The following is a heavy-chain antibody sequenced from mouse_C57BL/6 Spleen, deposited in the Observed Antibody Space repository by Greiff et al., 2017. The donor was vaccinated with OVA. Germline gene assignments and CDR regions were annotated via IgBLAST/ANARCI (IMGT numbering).Heavy chain of an antibody. CDR1: GFSLTSYG. CDR2: IWSDGST. J-gene: IGHJ4*01. CDR3: ARHGADDHYYAMDY. D-gene: IGHD1-1*02. Sequence: VKVEESGPGLVAPSQSLSITCTVSGFSLTSYGVHWVRQPPGKGLEWLVVIWSDGSTTYNSALKSRLSISKDNSKSQVFLKMNSLQTDDTAMYYCARHGADDHYYAMDYWGQGTSVTVSS. V-gene: IGHV2-6-1*01.